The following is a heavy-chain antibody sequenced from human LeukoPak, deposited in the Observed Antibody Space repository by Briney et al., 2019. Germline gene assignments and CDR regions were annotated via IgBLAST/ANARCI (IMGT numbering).Heavy chain of an antibody. D-gene: IGHD4-17*01. CDR2: IRYDGSNK. V-gene: IGHV3-30*02. J-gene: IGHJ6*02. CDR3: AKARYGDYVKEELDYYGMDV. Sequence: GGSLRLSCAASGFTFSSYGMHWVRQAPGKGLEWVAFIRYDGSNKYYADSVKGRFTISRDNSKNTVYLQMNSLRAEDTAVYYCAKARYGDYVKEELDYYGMDVWGQGTTVTVS. CDR1: GFTFSSYG.